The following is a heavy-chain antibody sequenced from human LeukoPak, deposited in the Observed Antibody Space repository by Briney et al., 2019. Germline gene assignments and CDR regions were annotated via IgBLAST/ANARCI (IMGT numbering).Heavy chain of an antibody. D-gene: IGHD3-3*01. V-gene: IGHV4-30-4*01. J-gene: IGHJ5*02. CDR3: ARDTYYDFWSGLDP. Sequence: SETLSLTCTVSGGSISSGDYYWSWIRQPPGTGLEWIGYIYYSGSTYYNPSLKSRVTISVDTSKNQFSLKLSSVTAADTAVYYCARDTYYDFWSGLDPWGQGTLVTVSS. CDR1: GGSISSGDYY. CDR2: IYYSGST.